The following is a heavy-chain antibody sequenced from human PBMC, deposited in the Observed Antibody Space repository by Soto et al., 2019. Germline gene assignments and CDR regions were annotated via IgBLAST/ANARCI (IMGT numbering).Heavy chain of an antibody. J-gene: IGHJ6*02. CDR3: ERDGSTSWYSYDYHGMDV. CDR1: GFTFRTYW. Sequence: EVQLVESGGGLVQPGGSLRLSCGASGFTFRTYWLSWVRQVPGKGLEWVANINQDGSDKNYVDSVKGRFTISRDNAKNSLHLQMSSLRAEDTALYYCERDGSTSWYSYDYHGMDVWGQGTTVTVSS. D-gene: IGHD5-18*01. V-gene: IGHV3-7*05. CDR2: INQDGSDK.